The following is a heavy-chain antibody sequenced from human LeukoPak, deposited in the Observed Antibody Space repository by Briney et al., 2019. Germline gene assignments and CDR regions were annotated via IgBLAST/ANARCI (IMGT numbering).Heavy chain of an antibody. CDR2: INSDGGTT. CDR3: ARFYCSSSSCLEDY. D-gene: IGHD2-2*01. V-gene: IGHV3-74*01. CDR1: GFTFSSYW. Sequence: GGSLRLSCAASGFTFSSYWMHWVRQAPGKGLVWVSRINSDGGTTGYAGSVKGRFTVSRDNAKNTLYLQMNSLRGEDTAVYYCARFYCSSSSCLEDYWGQGTLVTVSS. J-gene: IGHJ4*02.